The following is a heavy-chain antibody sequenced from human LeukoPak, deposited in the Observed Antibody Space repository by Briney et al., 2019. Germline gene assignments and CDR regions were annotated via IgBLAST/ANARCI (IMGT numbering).Heavy chain of an antibody. CDR2: ISWNSANT. CDR3: VRDISGWSYFDY. J-gene: IGHJ4*02. CDR1: GFIFDDHG. D-gene: IGHD6-19*01. V-gene: IGHV3-9*01. Sequence: GGSLRLSCAVSGFIFDDHGMHWVRQAPGKGLEWVAGISWNSANTGYADSVKGRFTISRDNAKNSLYLQINSLRPEDTALYYCVRDISGWSYFDYWGQGTLVTVSP.